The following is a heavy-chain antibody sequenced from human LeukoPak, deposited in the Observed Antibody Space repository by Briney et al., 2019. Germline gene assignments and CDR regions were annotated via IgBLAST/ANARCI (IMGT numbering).Heavy chain of an antibody. D-gene: IGHD2-21*02. J-gene: IGHJ3*01. CDR2: DRNKANGYTT. Sequence: GGALRLSCTVSGATFIDQYIDWVRQAPGKGREWVCRDRNKANGYTTEYAASVKGRFALSRDDSKKSVFIQMNRPKSEDTAVYYCARQARGDDAFDVWGPGTMVTVSS. CDR3: ARQARGDDAFDV. V-gene: IGHV3-72*01. CDR1: GATFIDQY.